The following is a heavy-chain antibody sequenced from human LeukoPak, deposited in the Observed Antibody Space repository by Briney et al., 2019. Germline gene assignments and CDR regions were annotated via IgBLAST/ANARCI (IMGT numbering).Heavy chain of an antibody. CDR3: ARVWYSSGYGMDV. CDR1: GYTFTNYA. V-gene: IGHV1-18*01. CDR2: ISTYNDNT. D-gene: IGHD3-22*01. Sequence: GASVKISCKASGYTFTNYAINWVRQAPGQGLEWMGWISTYNDNTNYAQKLQGRVTMTTDKSTSTAYMELRSLRSEDTAVYYCARVWYSSGYGMDVWGQGTTVTVSS. J-gene: IGHJ6*02.